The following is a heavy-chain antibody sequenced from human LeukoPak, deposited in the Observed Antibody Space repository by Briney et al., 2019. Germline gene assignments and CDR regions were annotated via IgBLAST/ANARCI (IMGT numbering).Heavy chain of an antibody. D-gene: IGHD6-19*01. V-gene: IGHV4-59*08. CDR3: ARHRIAVAGGFDY. CDR2: IYYSGST. CDR1: GGSISSYY. J-gene: IGHJ4*02. Sequence: PSETLSVNCTVSGGSISSYYWSWIRQPPGKGLEWMGYIYYSGSTNYNPSLKSRVTISVDTSKNQFSLKLSSVTAADAAVYYCARHRIAVAGGFDYWGQGTLVTVSS.